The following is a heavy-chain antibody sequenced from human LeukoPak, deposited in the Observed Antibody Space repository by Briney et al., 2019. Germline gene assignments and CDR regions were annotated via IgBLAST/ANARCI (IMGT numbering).Heavy chain of an antibody. CDR3: AREDGYCSGGNCYSYFDS. Sequence: SGGSLRLSCAASGFTFSSFAMSWVRQAPGKGLEWVSGFSETNSGIYYADSVKGRFTISRDNTRNSLFLQMYSLRAEDTAVYFCAREDGYCSGGNCYSYFDSWGQGTLVTVSS. V-gene: IGHV3-23*01. J-gene: IGHJ4*02. CDR1: GFTFSSFA. CDR2: FSETNSGI. D-gene: IGHD2-15*01.